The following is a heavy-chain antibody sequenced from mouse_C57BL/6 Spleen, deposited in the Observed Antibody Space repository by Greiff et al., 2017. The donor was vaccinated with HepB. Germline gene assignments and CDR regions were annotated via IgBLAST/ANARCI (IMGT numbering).Heavy chain of an antibody. CDR1: GYTFTDYN. CDR3: ARAYYAYAMDY. V-gene: IGHV1-22*01. D-gene: IGHD2-10*01. Sequence: EVKLMESGPELVKPGASVKMSCKASGYTFTDYNMHWVKQSHGKSLEWIGYINPNNGGTSYNQKFKGKATLTVNKSSSTAYMELRSLTSEDSAVYYCARAYYAYAMDYWGQGTSVTVSS. CDR2: INPNNGGT. J-gene: IGHJ4*01.